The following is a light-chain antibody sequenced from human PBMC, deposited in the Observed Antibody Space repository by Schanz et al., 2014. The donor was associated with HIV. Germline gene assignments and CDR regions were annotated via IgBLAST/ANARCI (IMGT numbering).Light chain of an antibody. CDR2: DIN. CDR1: SSDVGGYKY. Sequence: QSALTQPASVSGSPGQSITISCTGTSSDVGGYKYVSWYQQYPGKAPKLMIYDINKRPSGVPDRFSGSKSGNTASLTISGLQGEDEADYYCCSYVDSSTFVFGTGTKLTVL. V-gene: IGLV2-23*02. J-gene: IGLJ1*01. CDR3: CSYVDSSTFV.